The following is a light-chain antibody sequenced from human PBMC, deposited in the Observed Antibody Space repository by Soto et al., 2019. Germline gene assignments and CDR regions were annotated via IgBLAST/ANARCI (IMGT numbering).Light chain of an antibody. J-gene: IGKJ2*01. CDR1: QSVSNY. V-gene: IGKV3-11*01. CDR2: DAS. Sequence: EIVLTQTPATLSLSPGERATLSCRASQSVSNYLAWYQQKPGQAPRLLIYDASNRATGIPARFSGSGSGTDFTLTISSLEPEDFAVYYCQQRSNWPRFTFGQGTKVEIK. CDR3: QQRSNWPRFT.